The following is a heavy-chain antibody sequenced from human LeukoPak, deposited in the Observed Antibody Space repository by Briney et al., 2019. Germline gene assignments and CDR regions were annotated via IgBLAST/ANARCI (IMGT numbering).Heavy chain of an antibody. CDR2: INPNSGGT. J-gene: IGHJ4*02. CDR3: ARSLRDRYCSSTSCYWDY. Sequence: GASVKVSCKASGYTFTGYYMHWVRQAPGQGLEWMGWINPNSGGTNYAQKFQGRVTMTRDTSISTAYMELSRLRSDDTAVYYRARSLRDRYCSSTSCYWDYWGQGTLVAVSS. V-gene: IGHV1-2*02. D-gene: IGHD2-2*01. CDR1: GYTFTGYY.